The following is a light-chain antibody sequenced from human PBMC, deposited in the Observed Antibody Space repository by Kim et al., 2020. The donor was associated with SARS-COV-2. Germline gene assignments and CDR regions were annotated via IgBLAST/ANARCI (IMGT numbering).Light chain of an antibody. J-gene: IGLJ2*01. CDR3: LLSYSGAWV. Sequence: QAVVTQESSLTVSPGGTVTLTCASNTKAVTSGHYPYWFQQQPGQAPRTLIYDTDNKHSWTPARFSGSLLGGKAALTLSGAQPEDEADYYCLLSYSGAWVFGGGTQLTVL. V-gene: IGLV7-46*01. CDR1: TKAVTSGHY. CDR2: DTD.